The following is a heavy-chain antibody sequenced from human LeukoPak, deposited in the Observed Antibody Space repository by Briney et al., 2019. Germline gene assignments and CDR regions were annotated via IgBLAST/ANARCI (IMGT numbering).Heavy chain of an antibody. CDR2: IYHSGST. V-gene: IGHV4-4*02. CDR1: GGSISSSNW. D-gene: IGHD2-15*01. Sequence: SETLSLTCAVSGGSISSSNWWSWVRQPPGKGLEWIGEIYHSGSTNYNPSLKSRVTISVDTSKNQFSLKLSSVAAADTAVYYCARGDRYPRSNGSARTQARRVYNWFDPWGQGTLVTVSS. J-gene: IGHJ5*02. CDR3: ARGDRYPRSNGSARTQARRVYNWFDP.